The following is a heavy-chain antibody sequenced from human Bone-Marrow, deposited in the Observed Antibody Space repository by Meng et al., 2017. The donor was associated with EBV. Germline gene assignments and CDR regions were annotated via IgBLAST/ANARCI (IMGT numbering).Heavy chain of an antibody. D-gene: IGHD2-2*01. CDR1: GGSISIGGYS. CDR2: IYPSGGT. V-gene: IGHV4-30-2*01. J-gene: IGHJ4*02. Sequence: QLQESASELVRPSQTLSLTCAFLGGSISIGGYSWSWIRQPPGKGLEWIGYIYPSGGTYYNPSLKSRVTISVDRSKNQFSLKLSSVTAADTAVYYCASSDCSSTSCYPRYWGQGTLVTVSS. CDR3: ASSDCSSTSCYPRY.